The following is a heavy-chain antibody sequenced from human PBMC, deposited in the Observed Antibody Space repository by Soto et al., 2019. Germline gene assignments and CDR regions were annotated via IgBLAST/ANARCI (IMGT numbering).Heavy chain of an antibody. CDR1: GGSISSYY. CDR2: IYYSGST. J-gene: IGHJ4*02. D-gene: IGHD3-3*01. V-gene: IGHV4-59*08. CDR3: ARLGYYDFWSGYYSFDY. Sequence: SSETLSLTCTVSGGSISSYYWSWIRQPPGKGLEWIGYIYYSGSTNYNPSLKSRVTISVDTSKNQFSLKLSSVTAADTAVYYCARLGYYDFWSGYYSFDYRGQGTLVTGSS.